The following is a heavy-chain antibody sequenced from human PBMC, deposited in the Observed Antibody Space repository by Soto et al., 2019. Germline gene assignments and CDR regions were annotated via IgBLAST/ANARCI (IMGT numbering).Heavy chain of an antibody. J-gene: IGHJ4*02. CDR1: GFTFSDYY. Sequence: EVQLVESGGGLVQPGGSLRLSCAASGFTFSDYYMDWVRQLPGMGLEWVGRTRNKANNYAADYAPSVRGRFTISRHDSGDSMFLQLNTLKTEDTAVYYCAGDTGGCYDFWGQGALVAVSS. D-gene: IGHD1-26*01. CDR3: AGDTGGCYDF. V-gene: IGHV3-72*01. CDR2: TRNKANNYAA.